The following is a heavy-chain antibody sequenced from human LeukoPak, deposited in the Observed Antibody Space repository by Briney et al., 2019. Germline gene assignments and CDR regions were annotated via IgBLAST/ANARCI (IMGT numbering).Heavy chain of an antibody. Sequence: SETLSLTCTVSGGSISSSSYYWGWIRQPPGKGLEWIGSIYYSGSTYYNPSLKSRVTISVDTSKNQFSLKLSSVTAADTAVYYCAREKYYYDSSGYQTGAFDIWGQGTMVTVSS. CDR3: AREKYYYDSSGYQTGAFDI. V-gene: IGHV4-39*07. CDR2: IYYSGST. D-gene: IGHD3-22*01. J-gene: IGHJ3*02. CDR1: GGSISSSSYY.